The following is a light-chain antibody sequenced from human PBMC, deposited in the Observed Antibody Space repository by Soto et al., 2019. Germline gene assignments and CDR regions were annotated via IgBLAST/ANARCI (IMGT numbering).Light chain of an antibody. V-gene: IGKV1-39*01. J-gene: IGKJ1*01. CDR2: AAS. CDR1: QSISIY. CDR3: QQNYNTPRT. Sequence: DIQMTQSPSSLSASVGDRVTLTCRASQSISIYLNWYQQKPGKAPKVLIYAASTLHSGVPSRFSGSGSGTDFTLTISSLQPEDFATYYCQQNYNTPRTFGPGTKV.